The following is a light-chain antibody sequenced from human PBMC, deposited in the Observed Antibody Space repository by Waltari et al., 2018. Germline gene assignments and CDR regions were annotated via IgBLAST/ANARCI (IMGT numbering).Light chain of an antibody. Sequence: SYELTQPSSVSVSPGQTARITCSGDVLAKKYVRWFQQKPGQAPVFVIYKDSERPSGLPDRISGSTSGTTVTLTISGAQVEDEADYYCYCAADSNVRVFGGGTRLTVL. V-gene: IGLV3-27*01. CDR3: YCAADSNVRV. CDR2: KDS. CDR1: VLAKKY. J-gene: IGLJ2*01.